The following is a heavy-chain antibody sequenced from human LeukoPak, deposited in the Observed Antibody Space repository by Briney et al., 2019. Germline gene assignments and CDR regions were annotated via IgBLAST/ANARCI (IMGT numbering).Heavy chain of an antibody. V-gene: IGHV3-66*02. CDR2: LYSGGTT. D-gene: IGHD3-22*01. Sequence: GGSLRLSCAASGFTVSTNYMGWVRQAPGKGLEWVSVLYSGGTTYYPDSVKGRFTISRDNSQNTLYLQMDSLRPEDTAVYYCARLSDSSTYGAFDIWGHGTMVFVSS. J-gene: IGHJ3*02. CDR1: GFTVSTNY. CDR3: ARLSDSSTYGAFDI.